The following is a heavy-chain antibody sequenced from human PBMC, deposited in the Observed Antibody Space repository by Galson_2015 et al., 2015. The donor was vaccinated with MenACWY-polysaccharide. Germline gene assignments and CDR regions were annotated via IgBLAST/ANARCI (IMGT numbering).Heavy chain of an antibody. CDR3: TRHRAADGTIDAFEI. J-gene: IGHJ3*02. CDR2: IYPGDSVT. D-gene: IGHD1-1*01. V-gene: IGHV5-51*01. CDR1: GYSFSTFW. Sequence: QSGAEVKKPGESLKISCKGSGYSFSTFWIGWVRQMPGKGLERMGIIYPGDSVTRYSPSFQGQVIISADKSTNTAYLQWSSLKASDTAMYYCTRHRAADGTIDAFEIWGQGTMVTVSS.